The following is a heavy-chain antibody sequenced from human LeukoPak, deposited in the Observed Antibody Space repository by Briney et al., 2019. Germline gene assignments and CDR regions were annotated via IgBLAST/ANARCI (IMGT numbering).Heavy chain of an antibody. CDR3: ARRRAYINNWYYFDS. V-gene: IGHV4-59*08. J-gene: IGHJ4*02. CDR1: GGSISTYY. CDR2: IYYTGST. D-gene: IGHD1-1*01. Sequence: SVTLSLTCSVSGGSISTYYWSWIRQPPGKGLEWIGYIYYTGSTNYNPSFKSRVTISVDASKNLFSLELSSVTAADTAVYYCARRRAYINNWYYFDSWGQGTLVTVSS.